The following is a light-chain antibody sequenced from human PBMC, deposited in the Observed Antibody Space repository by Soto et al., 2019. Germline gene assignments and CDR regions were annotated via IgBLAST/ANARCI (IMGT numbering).Light chain of an antibody. J-gene: IGKJ4*01. V-gene: IGKV1-33*01. CDR1: QDPSNY. Sequence: DIPMTQSPSSLSASVGDRVTITCKASQDPSNYLTWYQQKPGKAPKLLIYDASNLETGVPSRFSGSGSGTDFTFTISSLQPEDIATDYWQQYDNLPLTFGGGTKVEIK. CDR3: QQYDNLPLT. CDR2: DAS.